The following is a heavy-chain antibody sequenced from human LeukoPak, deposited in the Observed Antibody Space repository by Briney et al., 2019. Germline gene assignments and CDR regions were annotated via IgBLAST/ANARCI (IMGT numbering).Heavy chain of an antibody. J-gene: IGHJ4*02. Sequence: GGSLRLSCAASGFIFNNYGLVWVRQAPGKGLEWVSAISNDGGGTTYADFVKGRFSVSRDNSKNTLFLQMNSLRAEDTALYYCAKGSSGYFFDLWGQGTLVTVST. CDR2: ISNDGGGT. V-gene: IGHV3-23*01. CDR1: GFIFNNYG. CDR3: AKGSSGYFFDL. D-gene: IGHD3-22*01.